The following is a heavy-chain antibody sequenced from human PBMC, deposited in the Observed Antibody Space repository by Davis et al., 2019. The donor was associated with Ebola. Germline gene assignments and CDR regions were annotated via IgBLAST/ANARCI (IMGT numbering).Heavy chain of an antibody. CDR3: SSLYLGYCSGTTCFRGDY. CDR1: GASFSSFA. Sequence: SVKVSCKASGASFSSFAITWVRQAPGQGLEWMGGIIPSFGTANYAQKFQGRVTITADESTSAAFMELSSLTSEDTAVYYCSSLYLGYCSGTTCFRGDYWGQGTLVTVSS. CDR2: IIPSFGTA. J-gene: IGHJ4*02. D-gene: IGHD2-2*01. V-gene: IGHV1-69*13.